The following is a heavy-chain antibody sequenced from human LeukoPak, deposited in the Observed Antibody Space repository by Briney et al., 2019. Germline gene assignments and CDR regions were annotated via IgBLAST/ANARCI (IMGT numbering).Heavy chain of an antibody. J-gene: IGHJ4*02. CDR3: ARETHYYGSGSYSDY. CDR1: GGSISGYY. V-gene: IGHV4-59*01. CDR2: IYYSGST. Sequence: PSETLSLTCTVSGGSISGYYWSWIRQPPGKGLEWIGYIYYSGSTNYNPSLKSRVTISVDTSKNQFSLKLSSVTAADTAVYYCARETHYYGSGSYSDYWGQGTLVTVSS. D-gene: IGHD3-10*01.